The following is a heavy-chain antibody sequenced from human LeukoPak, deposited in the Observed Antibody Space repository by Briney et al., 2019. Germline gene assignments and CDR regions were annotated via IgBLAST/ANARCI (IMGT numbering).Heavy chain of an antibody. D-gene: IGHD2-2*01. CDR2: INPNSGGT. J-gene: IGHJ6*02. Sequence: GASVKVSCKASGYTFTVYYMHWVRQAPGQGLEWMGWINPNSGGTNYAQKFQGRVTITSDTSISTAYMELSRLRSDDTAVYYCARDWSIVVVPAAMASRHYYYYYGMDVWGQGTTVTVSS. CDR1: GYTFTVYY. CDR3: ARDWSIVVVPAAMASRHYYYYYGMDV. V-gene: IGHV1-2*02.